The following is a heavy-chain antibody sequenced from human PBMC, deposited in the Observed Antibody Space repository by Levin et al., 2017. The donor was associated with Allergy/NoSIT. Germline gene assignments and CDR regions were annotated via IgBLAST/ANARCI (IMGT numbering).Heavy chain of an antibody. CDR3: ARQVNYYDTSGYVNWFDP. CDR1: GYRFSSYS. CDR2: ISGHSGET. Sequence: GESLKISCKTSGYRFSSYSITWVRQAPGQGLEWMGWISGHSGETNYVQKFQGRVTMSTDTATNTAYMELKSLRSDDPAMDYCARQVNYYDTSGYVNWFDPWGQGTLVTVSA. V-gene: IGHV1-18*04. J-gene: IGHJ5*02. D-gene: IGHD3-22*01.